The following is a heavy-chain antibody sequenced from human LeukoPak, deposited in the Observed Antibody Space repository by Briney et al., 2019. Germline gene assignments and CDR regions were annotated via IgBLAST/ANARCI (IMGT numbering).Heavy chain of an antibody. CDR1: GFAFRTYA. J-gene: IGHJ4*02. D-gene: IGHD3-22*01. CDR3: AREERSSSYYYLDQ. CDR2: LTYDGGNK. Sequence: GGSLRLSCAASGFAFRTYAMHWVRQAPGKELECVALLTYDGGNKFYADSVKGRFTISRDNSKKTMFLQMNSLRAEDTAVYYCAREERSSSYYYLDQWGQGTLVSVSS. V-gene: IGHV3-30-3*01.